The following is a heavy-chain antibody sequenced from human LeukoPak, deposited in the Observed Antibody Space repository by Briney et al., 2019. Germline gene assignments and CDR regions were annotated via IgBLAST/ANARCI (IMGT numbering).Heavy chain of an antibody. D-gene: IGHD6-13*01. CDR2: IYYSGTT. J-gene: IGHJ4*02. Sequence: SETLSLTCTVSGGSISSGTYYWGWIRQPPGKGLEFIGTIYYSGTTYYNPSLRSRVTISIDTSKNQFSLKLTSVTAADTAVYYCARDRSAAPADYWGQGTLVTVSS. CDR3: ARDRSAAPADY. CDR1: GGSISSGTYY. V-gene: IGHV4-39*07.